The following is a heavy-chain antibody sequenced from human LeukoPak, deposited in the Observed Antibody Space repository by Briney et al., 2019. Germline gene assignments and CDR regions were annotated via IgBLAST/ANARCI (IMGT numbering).Heavy chain of an antibody. Sequence: GGSLRLSCAASGFTFSSYSMNWVRQAPGKGLEWVSSISSSSSYIYYADSVKGRFTISRDNAKNSLYLQMNSLRAEDTAVYYCAKVINPSGYSYGYFDCWGQGTLVTVSS. D-gene: IGHD5-18*01. CDR3: AKVINPSGYSYGYFDC. V-gene: IGHV3-21*01. J-gene: IGHJ4*02. CDR1: GFTFSSYS. CDR2: ISSSSSYI.